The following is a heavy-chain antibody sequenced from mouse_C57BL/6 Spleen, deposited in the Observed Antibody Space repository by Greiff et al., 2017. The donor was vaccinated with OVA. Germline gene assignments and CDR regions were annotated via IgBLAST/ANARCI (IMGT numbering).Heavy chain of an antibody. J-gene: IGHJ2*01. V-gene: IGHV1-15*01. CDR2: IDPETGGT. Sequence: VHLVESGAELVRPGASVTLSCKASGYTFTDYEMHWVKQTPVHGLEWIGAIDPETGGTAYNQKFKGKAILTADKSSSTAYMELRSLTSEDSAVYYCTRRRLDYWGQGTTLTVSS. CDR1: GYTFTDYE. CDR3: TRRRLDY.